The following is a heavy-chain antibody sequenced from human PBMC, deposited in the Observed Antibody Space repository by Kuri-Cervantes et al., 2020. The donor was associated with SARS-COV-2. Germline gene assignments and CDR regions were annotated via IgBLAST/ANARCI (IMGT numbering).Heavy chain of an antibody. CDR2: IYYSGST. V-gene: IGHV4-39*07. J-gene: IGHJ4*02. CDR1: GGSISSSSYH. D-gene: IGHD3-3*01. CDR3: ARDPSRGVRWSGYPNYFDY. Sequence: SETLSLSCTVSGGSISSSSYHWGWIRQPPGKGLEWIGSIYYSGSTYYNPSLKSRVTISVDTSKNQFSLKLSSVTAADTAVYYCARDPSRGVRWSGYPNYFDYWGQGTLVTVSS.